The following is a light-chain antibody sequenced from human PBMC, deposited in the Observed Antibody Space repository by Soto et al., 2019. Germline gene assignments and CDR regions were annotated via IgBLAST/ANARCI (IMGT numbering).Light chain of an antibody. CDR1: QSVRSY. V-gene: IGKV3-20*01. Sequence: IVLTHSPGTLSLSGGERATLSFRASQSVRSYLAWYQQKPCQSPRLLIYDASIRATGIPDRFSGSGSGTDFTLTITRLEPEDFAVYYCQRFGTSPPWTFGQGTKVDIK. CDR2: DAS. J-gene: IGKJ1*01. CDR3: QRFGTSPPWT.